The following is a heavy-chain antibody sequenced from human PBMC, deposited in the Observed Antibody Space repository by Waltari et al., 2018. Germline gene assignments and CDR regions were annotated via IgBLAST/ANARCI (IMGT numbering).Heavy chain of an antibody. CDR1: GTSISSYY. D-gene: IGHD6-19*01. J-gene: IGHJ6*02. CDR2: VSNSGGT. Sequence: QVQLQESGPGLVKPSETLSLTYTVSGTSISSYYWSCIRQPPGKGLEWIGFVSNSGGTNYTPTLTSRVTMSRDTANNPWSLKRSSMTAADTAVYYCERDLHILVAGTYYDAMDVWGLGTAVTVSS. CDR3: ERDLHILVAGTYYDAMDV. V-gene: IGHV4-4*07.